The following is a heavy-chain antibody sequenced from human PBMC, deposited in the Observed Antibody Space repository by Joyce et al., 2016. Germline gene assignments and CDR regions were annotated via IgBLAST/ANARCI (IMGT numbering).Heavy chain of an antibody. CDR3: ARGGPSDAFDV. V-gene: IGHV4-59*11. Sequence: QVQMQESGPGLVKPSETLSLTCSVSGGSMINQYWSWIRQPPGKGLEWIGYIYSNGITNSDPSLKSRFAMLVDTAKNQFSLSLSSVTVADTAVYYCARGGPSDAFDVWGQGTMIAVSS. J-gene: IGHJ3*01. CDR1: GGSMINQY. CDR2: IYSNGIT.